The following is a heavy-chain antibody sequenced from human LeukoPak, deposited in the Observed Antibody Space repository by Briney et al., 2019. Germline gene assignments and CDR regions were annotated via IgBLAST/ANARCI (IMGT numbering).Heavy chain of an antibody. CDR3: AREADRVNDY. Sequence: SETLSLTCAVYGGSFSGYYWSWIRQPPGKGLEWIGEINHSGSTNYNPSLKSRVTISVDTSKNQFSLKLSSVTAADTAVYYCAREADRVNDYWGQGTLVTVSS. CDR2: INHSGST. J-gene: IGHJ4*02. CDR1: GGSFSGYY. V-gene: IGHV4-34*01. D-gene: IGHD3-10*01.